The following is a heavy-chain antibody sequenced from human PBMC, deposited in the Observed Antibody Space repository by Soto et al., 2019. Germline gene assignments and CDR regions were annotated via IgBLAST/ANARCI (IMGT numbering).Heavy chain of an antibody. CDR1: GGSISSGDYY. Sequence: NPSETLSLTCTVSGGSISSGDYYWSWIRQPPGKGLEWIGYIYYSGSTYYNPSLKSRVTISVDTSKNQFSLKLSSVTAADTAVYYCAXVKRYYYDSSGSKGFDYWGQGTLVTVSS. J-gene: IGHJ4*02. D-gene: IGHD3-22*01. V-gene: IGHV4-30-4*01. CDR3: AXVKRYYYDSSGSKGFDY. CDR2: IYYSGST.